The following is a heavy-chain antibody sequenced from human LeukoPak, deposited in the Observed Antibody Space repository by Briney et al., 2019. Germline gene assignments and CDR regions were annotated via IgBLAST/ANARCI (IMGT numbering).Heavy chain of an antibody. CDR2: IKECGSDK. V-gene: IGHV3-7*04. CDR3: ARDQWRLFDY. D-gene: IGHD6-19*01. CDR1: GLTFSNYW. J-gene: IGHJ4*02. Sequence: GASLRLSCAASGLTFSNYWMTWVRQAPGKGLEWVANIKECGSDKYYVDSVKDRFTISRDNATNSLYLQMNSLRVEDTAVYFCARDQWRLFDYWGQGTLVAVSS.